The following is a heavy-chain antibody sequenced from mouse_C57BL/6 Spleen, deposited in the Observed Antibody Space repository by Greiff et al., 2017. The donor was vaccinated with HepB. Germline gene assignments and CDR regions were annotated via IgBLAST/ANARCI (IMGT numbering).Heavy chain of an antibody. CDR2: IYPGSGST. V-gene: IGHV1-55*01. CDR3: ARFYYSNYVTDY. Sequence: QVQLQQPGAELVKPGASVKMSCKASGYTFTSYWITWVKQRPGQGLEWIGDIYPGSGSTNYNEKFKSKATLTVDTSSSTAYMQLSSLTSEDSAVYYCARFYYSNYVTDYWGQGTTLTVSS. CDR1: GYTFTSYW. D-gene: IGHD2-5*01. J-gene: IGHJ2*01.